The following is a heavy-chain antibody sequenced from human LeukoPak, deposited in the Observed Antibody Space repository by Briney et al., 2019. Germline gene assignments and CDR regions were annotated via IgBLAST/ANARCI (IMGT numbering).Heavy chain of an antibody. D-gene: IGHD3-3*01. CDR3: AKPLFWSGPPPMDV. V-gene: IGHV3-23*01. CDR1: GFTFSSYA. Sequence: TGGSLRLSCAASGFTFSSYAMSWVRQAPGKGLEWVSAISGSGGSTYYADSVKGRFTISRDNSKNTLYLQMNSLRAEDTAVYYCAKPLFWSGPPPMDVWGKGTTVTVSS. J-gene: IGHJ6*04. CDR2: ISGSGGST.